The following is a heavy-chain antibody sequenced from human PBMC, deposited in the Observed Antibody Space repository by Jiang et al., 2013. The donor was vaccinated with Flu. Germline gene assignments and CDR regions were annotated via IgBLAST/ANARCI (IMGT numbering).Heavy chain of an antibody. CDR2: VDPQDGAT. Sequence: SCRVSGYSLSAYYVHWVQQAPGKGLEWLGLVDPQDGATFYAEKFQGRVTITADASADTAYVEISSLRSEDTAMYYCATGYGDYALEYWGQGSLVTVSS. D-gene: IGHD4-17*01. V-gene: IGHV1-69-2*01. J-gene: IGHJ4*02. CDR1: GYSLSAYY. CDR3: ATGYGDYALEY.